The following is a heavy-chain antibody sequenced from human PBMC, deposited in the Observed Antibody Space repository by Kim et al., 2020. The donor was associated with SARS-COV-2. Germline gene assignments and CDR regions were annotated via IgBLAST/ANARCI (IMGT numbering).Heavy chain of an antibody. V-gene: IGHV4-59*08. J-gene: IGHJ4*02. D-gene: IGHD1-26*01. Sequence: YNPSPKSRVTISVDTSKNQFSLKLSSVTAADTAVYYCARLGGGSYYYFDYWGQGTLVTVSS. CDR3: ARLGGGSYYYFDY.